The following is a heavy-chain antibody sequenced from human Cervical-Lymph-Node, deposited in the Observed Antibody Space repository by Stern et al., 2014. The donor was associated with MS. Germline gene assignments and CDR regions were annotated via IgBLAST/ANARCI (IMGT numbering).Heavy chain of an antibody. CDR2: ITSSGSTI. V-gene: IGHV3-48*02. D-gene: IGHD3-22*01. Sequence: EVQLVESGGGLVQPGGSLRLSCAASGFTFSIYSMNWVRPAPGKGLEWVSYITSSGSTIYYADSVKGRFTISRDNAENSLYLQMNSLRDEDTAVYYCARVGYYYDSSGYNDYWGQGTLVTVSS. J-gene: IGHJ4*02. CDR1: GFTFSIYS. CDR3: ARVGYYYDSSGYNDY.